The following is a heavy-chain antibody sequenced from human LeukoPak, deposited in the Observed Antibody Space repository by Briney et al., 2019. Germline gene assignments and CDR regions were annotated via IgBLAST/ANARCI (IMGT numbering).Heavy chain of an antibody. CDR3: AKDQGVRTYYDILTGYYMVSGY. V-gene: IGHV3-23*01. Sequence: GGSLRLSCAASGFTFSSYAMSWVRQAPGKGLEWVSAISGSGGSTYYADSVKGRFTISRDNSKNTLYLQMNSLRAEDTAVYYCAKDQGVRTYYDILTGYYMVSGYWGQGTLVTVSS. D-gene: IGHD3-9*01. J-gene: IGHJ4*02. CDR2: ISGSGGST. CDR1: GFTFSSYA.